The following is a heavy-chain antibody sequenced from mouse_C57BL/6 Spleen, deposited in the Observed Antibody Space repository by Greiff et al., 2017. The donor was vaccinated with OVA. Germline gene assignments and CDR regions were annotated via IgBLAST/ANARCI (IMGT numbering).Heavy chain of an antibody. CDR1: GFTFSSYA. D-gene: IGHD2-1*01. CDR3: TRLLDAMDY. J-gene: IGHJ4*01. Sequence: DVMLVESGEGLVKPGGSLKLSCAASGFTFSSYAMSSVRQTPEKRLEWVAYISSGGDYIYYADTVKGRFTISRDNARNTLYLQMSSLKSEDTAMYYCTRLLDAMDYWGQGTSVTVSS. V-gene: IGHV5-9-1*02. CDR2: ISSGGDYI.